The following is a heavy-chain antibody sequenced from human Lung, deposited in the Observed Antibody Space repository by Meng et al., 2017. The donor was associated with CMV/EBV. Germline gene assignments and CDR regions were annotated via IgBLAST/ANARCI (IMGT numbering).Heavy chain of an antibody. D-gene: IGHD7-27*01. J-gene: IGHJ4*02. CDR2: IHPHRGDT. V-gene: IGHV1-2*02. Sequence: SVXVSCKASGYTFTAHYFHWVRQAPGQGLEWMGWIHPHRGDTNYAQQFQGRVTLTRDTSINTGYMELTRLTSDDTAVYYCARDNNWGPDYWGRGTLVTVSS. CDR1: GYTFTAHY. CDR3: ARDNNWGPDY.